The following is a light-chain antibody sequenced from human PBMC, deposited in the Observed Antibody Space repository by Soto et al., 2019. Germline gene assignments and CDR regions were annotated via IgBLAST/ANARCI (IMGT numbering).Light chain of an antibody. CDR3: CSYAGSYTWV. V-gene: IGLV2-11*01. Sequence: QSVLTQPRSVSGSPGQSVTISCTGSNGDVGAYKFVSWLQHNPGEAPKVMIYDVTQRPSGVPDRFSGTKSGNTASLTISGLQAEDEADYYCCSYAGSYTWVFGSGTKVTVL. J-gene: IGLJ1*01. CDR1: NGDVGAYKF. CDR2: DVT.